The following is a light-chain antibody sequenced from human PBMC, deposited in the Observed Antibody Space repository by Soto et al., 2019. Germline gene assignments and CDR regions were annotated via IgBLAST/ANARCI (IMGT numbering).Light chain of an antibody. J-gene: IGLJ1*01. CDR2: EGT. V-gene: IGLV2-23*01. CDR1: SSDVGSHKF. CDR3: CSNAGSSAV. Sequence: QSVLTQPASVSGSPGQSITISCTGTSSDVGSHKFVSWYQQHPGRAPKLMVYEGTKRPSGVSDRFSGSKSGDTASLTISGLQAEDEADYYCCSNAGSSAVFGTGTKVTVL.